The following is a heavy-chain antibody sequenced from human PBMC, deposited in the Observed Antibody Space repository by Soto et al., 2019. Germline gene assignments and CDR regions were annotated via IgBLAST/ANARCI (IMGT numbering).Heavy chain of an antibody. CDR3: ARDSYYDILTGYSRNAIDI. D-gene: IGHD3-9*01. J-gene: IGHJ3*02. CDR2: INPNSGAT. Sequence: QVHLVQSGAEVKKPGASLKVSCKASGYTFIAYYIHWVRQAPGQGFEWMGWINPNSGATIYAQKFQGRVTMTRDTSITTAYMELTRLRSDDSAVYYCARDSYYDILTGYSRNAIDIWGQGTMVTVS. V-gene: IGHV1-2*02. CDR1: GYTFIAYY.